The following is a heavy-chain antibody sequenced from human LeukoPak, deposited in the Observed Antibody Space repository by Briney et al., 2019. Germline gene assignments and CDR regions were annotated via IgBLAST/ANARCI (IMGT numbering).Heavy chain of an antibody. Sequence: GGSLRLSCAASGFTFSNYWMSWVRQAPGKGLEWVAHINKGGSEKYYVDSVKGRFTISRDNAKNSLYLQMNSLRVEDTAVYYCARDKVTYWGQGTLVTVSS. CDR1: GFTFSNYW. CDR2: INKGGSEK. J-gene: IGHJ4*02. CDR3: ARDKVTY. D-gene: IGHD3-16*01. V-gene: IGHV3-7*01.